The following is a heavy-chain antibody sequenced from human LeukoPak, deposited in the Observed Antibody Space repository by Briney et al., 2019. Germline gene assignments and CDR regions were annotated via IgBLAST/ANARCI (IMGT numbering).Heavy chain of an antibody. V-gene: IGHV3-7*01. CDR2: IKQDGSEK. J-gene: IGHJ6*03. CDR3: ARSTNYYYYYMDV. CDR1: GFTFSSYW. D-gene: IGHD5-24*01. Sequence: PGGSLRLSCAASGFTFSSYWMSWVRQAPGKGLEWVANIKQDGSEKYYVDSVKGRSTISRDNAKNSLYLQMNSLRAEDTAVYYCARSTNYYYYYMDVWGKGTTVTVFS.